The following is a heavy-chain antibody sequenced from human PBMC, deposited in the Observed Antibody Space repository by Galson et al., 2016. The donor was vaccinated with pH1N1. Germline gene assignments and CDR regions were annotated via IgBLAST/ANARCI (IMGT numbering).Heavy chain of an antibody. J-gene: IGHJ4*02. V-gene: IGHV7-4-1*02. CDR1: GYTFTSYA. D-gene: IGHD3-9*01. CDR3: ASPRPLLRYFDWLLPGGLDY. CDR2: INPNTGNP. Sequence: SVKVSCKASGYTFTSYAMNWVRQAPGQGLEWMGWINPNTGNPTYAQGFTGRFVFSLDTSDSTTYLHISSLKTEDTAVYYCASPRPLLRYFDWLLPGGLDYWGQGTLVTVSS.